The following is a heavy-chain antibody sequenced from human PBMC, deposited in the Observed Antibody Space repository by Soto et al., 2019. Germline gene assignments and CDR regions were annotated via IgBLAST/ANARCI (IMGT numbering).Heavy chain of an antibody. CDR1: GGSIRHSD. D-gene: IGHD3-22*01. V-gene: IGHV4-59*08. CDR3: ARLYNSSDWTDFDF. CDR2: IHYGGAT. Sequence: SETLALTCTVSGGSIRHSDWSGIRMYPGKGMEWIGYIHYGGATTYNPTLKSPVTMSLGTLKNQFYLNLRSVTAADTAVYFCARLYNSSDWTDFDFWGQGTLVTVS. J-gene: IGHJ4*02.